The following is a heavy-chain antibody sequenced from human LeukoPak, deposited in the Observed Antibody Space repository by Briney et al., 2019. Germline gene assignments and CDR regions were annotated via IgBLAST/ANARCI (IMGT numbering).Heavy chain of an antibody. J-gene: IGHJ4*02. D-gene: IGHD1-26*01. Sequence: GASVKVSCKASGYTFTSYDINWVRQATGQGLEWMGWMNPNSGNTGYAQKFQGRVTMTRNTSISTAYMELSSLRSEDTAVYYCARALHRVGHHYFDYWGQGTLVTVSS. CDR1: GYTFTSYD. V-gene: IGHV1-8*01. CDR2: MNPNSGNT. CDR3: ARALHRVGHHYFDY.